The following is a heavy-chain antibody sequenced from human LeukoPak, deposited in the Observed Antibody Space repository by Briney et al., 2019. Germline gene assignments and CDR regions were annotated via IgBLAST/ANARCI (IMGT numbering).Heavy chain of an antibody. CDR2: LGGSSRSL. CDR1: GFTFSSYS. J-gene: IGHJ3*02. V-gene: IGHV3-21*01. Sequence: KTGGSLRLSCAASGFTFSSYSMNWVRQAPGKGLEWVSSLGGSSRSLYYAHSVKGRFTVSRDNAKHSLDLQMNGLRAEDTAGYYCVREGGGAVGEAFDIWGQGTMVTVSS. D-gene: IGHD3-16*01. CDR3: VREGGGAVGEAFDI.